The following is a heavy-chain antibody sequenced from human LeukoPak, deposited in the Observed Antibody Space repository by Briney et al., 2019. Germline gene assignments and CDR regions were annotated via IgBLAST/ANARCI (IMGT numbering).Heavy chain of an antibody. V-gene: IGHV3-7*01. CDR1: GFTFSSYW. Sequence: GGSLRLSCAASGFTFSSYWMSWVRQVPGKGLEWVANIKQDGSEKYYVDSVKGRFTISRDNAKNSLYLQMNSLRAEDTAVYYCARGPPVVVVAAPLDYWGQGTLVTVSS. D-gene: IGHD2-15*01. CDR3: ARGPPVVVVAAPLDY. J-gene: IGHJ4*02. CDR2: IKQDGSEK.